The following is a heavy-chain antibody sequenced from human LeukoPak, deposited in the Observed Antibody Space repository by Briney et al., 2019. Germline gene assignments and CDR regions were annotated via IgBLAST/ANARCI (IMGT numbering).Heavy chain of an antibody. CDR3: AKDPASSSWYMVNFDY. CDR1: GCSISSGGYY. J-gene: IGHJ4*02. D-gene: IGHD6-13*01. V-gene: IGHV3-23*01. CDR2: ISGSGGST. Sequence: PSETLSLTCTVSGCSISSGGYYWSWVRQAPGKGLEWVSAISGSGGSTYYADSVKGRFTISRDNSKNTLYLQMNSLRAEDTAVYYCAKDPASSSWYMVNFDYWGQGTLVTVSS.